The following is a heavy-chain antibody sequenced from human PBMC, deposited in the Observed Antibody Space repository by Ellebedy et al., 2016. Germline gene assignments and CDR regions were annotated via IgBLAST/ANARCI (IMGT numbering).Heavy chain of an antibody. D-gene: IGHD3-10*01. CDR2: IFSNDEK. CDR3: AWIMVRGPGDV. V-gene: IGHV2-26*04. J-gene: IGHJ6*04. CDR1: GFSLNIARMG. Sequence: SGPTLVXPTETLTLTCTVSGFSLNIARMGVSWIRQPPGKALEWLAHIFSNDEKSYSTSLKSRLTISEDTSKSQVVLTMTNMDPVDTATYYCAWIMVRGPGDVWGKGTTVTVSS.